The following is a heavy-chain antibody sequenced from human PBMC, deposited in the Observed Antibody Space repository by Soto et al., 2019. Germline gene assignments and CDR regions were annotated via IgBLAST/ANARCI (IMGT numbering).Heavy chain of an antibody. CDR1: GYSFAGYW. CDR2: IDPSDSQT. J-gene: IGHJ4*02. D-gene: IGHD3-22*01. Sequence: PGESLKISCKGSGYSFAGYWITWVRQKPGKGLEWMGRIDPSDSQTYYSPSFRGHATISATKSITTVFLQWSSLRASDTATYYCARQIYDSDTGPNFQYYFDSWGQGTPVTVSS. CDR3: ARQIYDSDTGPNFQYYFDS. V-gene: IGHV5-10-1*01.